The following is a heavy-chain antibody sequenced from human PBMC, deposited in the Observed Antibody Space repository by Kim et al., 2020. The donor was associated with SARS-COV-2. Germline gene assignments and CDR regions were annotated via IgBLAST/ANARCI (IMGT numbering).Heavy chain of an antibody. CDR2: IIPIFGTA. CDR3: ARGGYSSSPPDY. CDR1: GGTFSSYA. V-gene: IGHV1-69*13. Sequence: SVKVSCKASGGTFSSYAISWVRQAPGQGLEWMGGIIPIFGTANYAQKFQGRVTITADESTSTAYMELSSLRSEDTAVYYCARGGYSSSPPDYWCQGTLVTVSS. J-gene: IGHJ4*02. D-gene: IGHD6-6*01.